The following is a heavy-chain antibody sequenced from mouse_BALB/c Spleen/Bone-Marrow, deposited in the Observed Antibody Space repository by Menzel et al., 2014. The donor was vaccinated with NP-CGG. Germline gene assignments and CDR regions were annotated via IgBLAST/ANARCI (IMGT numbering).Heavy chain of an antibody. V-gene: IGHV1-69*02. J-gene: IGHJ4*01. CDR1: GYTFTSYW. CDR3: ARWLLGYAMDY. D-gene: IGHD2-3*01. CDR2: IDPSDSYT. Sequence: VQLQQSGAELVKPGASVKLSCKASGYTFTSYWMHWVKQRPGQGLEWIGEIDPSDSYTNYNQKFKGKATLTVDKSSSTAYMQLSSPTSEDSAVYYCARWLLGYAMDYWGQGTSVTVSS.